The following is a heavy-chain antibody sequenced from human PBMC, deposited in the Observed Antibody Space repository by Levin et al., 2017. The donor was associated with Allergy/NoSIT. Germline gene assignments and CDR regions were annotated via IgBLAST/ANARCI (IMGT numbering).Heavy chain of an antibody. V-gene: IGHV3-21*01. CDR2: ISSSSSYI. D-gene: IGHD3-3*01. CDR3: ASAKYYDFWSGEGDAFDI. CDR1: GFTFSSYS. Sequence: GGSLRLSCAASGFTFSSYSMNWVRQAPGKGLEWVSSISSSSSYIYYADSVKGRFTISRDNAKNSLYLQMNSLRAEDTAVYYCASAKYYDFWSGEGDAFDIWGQGTMVTVSS. J-gene: IGHJ3*02.